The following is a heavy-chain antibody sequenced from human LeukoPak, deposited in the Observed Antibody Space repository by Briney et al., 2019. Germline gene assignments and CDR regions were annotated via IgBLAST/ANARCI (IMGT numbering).Heavy chain of an antibody. Sequence: ASVKVSCKASGYTFTGYYMHWVRQAPGQGLEWMGWINPNSGGTNYAQKFQGRVTMTRDTSISTAYMELSRLRSDDTAVYYCARDKEYYYDSSGYPNRIFDPWGQGTLVTVSS. V-gene: IGHV1-2*02. J-gene: IGHJ5*02. D-gene: IGHD3-22*01. CDR1: GYTFTGYY. CDR3: ARDKEYYYDSSGYPNRIFDP. CDR2: INPNSGGT.